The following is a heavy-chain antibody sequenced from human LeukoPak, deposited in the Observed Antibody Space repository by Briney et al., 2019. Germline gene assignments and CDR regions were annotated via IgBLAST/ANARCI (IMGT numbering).Heavy chain of an antibody. CDR2: ITWNSDTI. J-gene: IGHJ6*03. CDR3: ARNGYSYGYGYYYYMDV. Sequence: GRSLRLSCAASGFTFDDYVMHWVRQAPGKGLEWVSGITWNSDTIAYADSVEGRFTISRDNAKNSLYLQMNSLRAEDTAVYYCARNGYSYGYGYYYYMDVWGKGTTVTVSS. V-gene: IGHV3-9*01. D-gene: IGHD5-18*01. CDR1: GFTFDDYV.